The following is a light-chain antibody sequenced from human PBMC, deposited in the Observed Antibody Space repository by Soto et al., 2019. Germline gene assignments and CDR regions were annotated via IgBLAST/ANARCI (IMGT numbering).Light chain of an antibody. CDR3: SSFTSSSTVV. V-gene: IGLV2-14*01. CDR2: EVS. J-gene: IGLJ2*01. CDR1: SSDVGGYNY. Sequence: QSALTQPASVSGSPGQSITISCTGTSSDVGGYNYVSWYQQHPGKAPKLMISEVSNRPSGVSNRFSGSKSGNTASLTISGLQAEDEADYYCSSFTSSSTVVFGGGPKLTVL.